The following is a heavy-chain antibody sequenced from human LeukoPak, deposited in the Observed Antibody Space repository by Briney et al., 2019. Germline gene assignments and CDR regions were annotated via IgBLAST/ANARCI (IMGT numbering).Heavy chain of an antibody. CDR3: ARVAGYCSSTSCSSVWFDP. V-gene: IGHV4-39*07. Sequence: SETLSLTCTVSGGSFSNSNYYWAWIRRPPGKGLEWIGSFYYDGKTYFNPSLKSRVTMSVDTSKNQFSLKLSSVTAADTAVYYCARVAGYCSSTSCSSVWFDPWGQGTLVTVSS. CDR2: FYYDGKT. D-gene: IGHD2-2*01. CDR1: GGSFSNSNYY. J-gene: IGHJ5*02.